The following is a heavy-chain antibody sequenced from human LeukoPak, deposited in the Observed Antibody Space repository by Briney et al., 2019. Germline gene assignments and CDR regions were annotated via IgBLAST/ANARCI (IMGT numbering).Heavy chain of an antibody. CDR3: ARAGQSNWNYGY. CDR1: VGSFSGYY. J-gene: IGHJ4*02. V-gene: IGHV4-34*01. Sequence: SETLSLTCAVYVGSFSGYYWTWIRQAPGKGLEWIGEIDHSGSTKYNPSLKGRVTISVDTSKNQFSLKLTSVTAADTAVYYCARAGQSNWNYGYWGPGTLVTVSP. D-gene: IGHD1-7*01. CDR2: IDHSGST.